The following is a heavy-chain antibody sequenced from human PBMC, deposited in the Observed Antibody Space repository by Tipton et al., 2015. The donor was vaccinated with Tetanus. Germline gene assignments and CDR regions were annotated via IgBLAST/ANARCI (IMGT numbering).Heavy chain of an antibody. CDR1: GFTFTSYA. CDR2: ISGSGDIT. J-gene: IGHJ4*02. Sequence: SLRLSCAASGFTFTSYAMSWVRQAPGKGLEWVSVISGSGDITYYADSVKGRFTISRDNSKNTLFLQIDSLRAEDTAVYYCARARGVAVAGGDYWGQGTLVTVSS. D-gene: IGHD6-19*01. CDR3: ARARGVAVAGGDY. V-gene: IGHV3-23*01.